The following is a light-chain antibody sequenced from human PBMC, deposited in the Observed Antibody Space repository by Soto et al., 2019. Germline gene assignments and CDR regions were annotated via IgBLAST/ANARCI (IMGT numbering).Light chain of an antibody. CDR2: DVS. Sequence: AIQLTQSPSSLSASIRDRVTITCRTSQGISSALAWYQQKPGKAPKLLIYDVSSLESGVPSRFSGSGSGTDFTLTISSLQPEDFATYYCQQFNSYPLTFGGGTRWIS. J-gene: IGKJ4*01. CDR3: QQFNSYPLT. V-gene: IGKV1-13*02. CDR1: QGISSA.